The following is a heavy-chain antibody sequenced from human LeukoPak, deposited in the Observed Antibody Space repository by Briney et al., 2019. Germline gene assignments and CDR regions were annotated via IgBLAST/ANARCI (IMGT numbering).Heavy chain of an antibody. CDR1: GFSFSSYW. Sequence: GGSLRLSCAASGFSFSSYWMHWVRQAPGKGLLWVSRINTDGSSTYYADSVKGRFTISRDNAKNTVYLQMNSLRAEDTAVYYCARDHYGGNSDYWGQGTLVTVSS. J-gene: IGHJ4*02. CDR2: INTDGSST. D-gene: IGHD4-23*01. V-gene: IGHV3-74*01. CDR3: ARDHYGGNSDY.